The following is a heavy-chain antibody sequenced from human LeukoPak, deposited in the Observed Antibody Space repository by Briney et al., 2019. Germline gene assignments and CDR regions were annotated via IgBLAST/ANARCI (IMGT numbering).Heavy chain of an antibody. V-gene: IGHV3-49*03. Sequence: GGSLRLSCTTSGFTFGDYAMSWFRQAPGKGLEWVGLIRSKNYGGAIEYAASVKGRFTISRDDSKSIAYLQMNSLKIEDTAVYYCGREQLGGDPNNYYYYYMDVWGKGTTVTVSS. J-gene: IGHJ6*03. CDR2: IRSKNYGGAI. D-gene: IGHD4-17*01. CDR1: GFTFGDYA. CDR3: GREQLGGDPNNYYYYYMDV.